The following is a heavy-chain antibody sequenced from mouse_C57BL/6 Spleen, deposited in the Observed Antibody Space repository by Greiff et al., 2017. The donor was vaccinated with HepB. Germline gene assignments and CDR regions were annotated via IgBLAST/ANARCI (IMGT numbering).Heavy chain of an antibody. CDR1: GFSLTSYG. Sequence: QVQLKESGPGLVAPSQSLSITCTVSGFSLTSYGVHWVRQPPGKGLEWLVVIWSDGSTTYNSALKSRLSISKDNSKSQVFLKMNSLQTDDTAMYYCARHKDYDVVAMDYWGQGTSVTVSS. J-gene: IGHJ4*01. CDR3: ARHKDYDVVAMDY. V-gene: IGHV2-6-1*01. D-gene: IGHD2-4*01. CDR2: IWSDGST.